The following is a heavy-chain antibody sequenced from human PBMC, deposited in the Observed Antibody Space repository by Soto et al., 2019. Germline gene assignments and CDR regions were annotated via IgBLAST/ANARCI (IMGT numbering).Heavy chain of an antibody. CDR2: IYYSGNT. J-gene: IGHJ5*02. CDR1: GISISSSIYF. D-gene: IGHD4-17*01. CDR3: AKLPRADYGGIFDR. Sequence: SETLSLTCSVSGISISSSIYFWGWIRQPPGKGLEWIGSIYYSGNTNYNPSFKSRVTISVETSKNQFSLKLGSVTAADTAVYYCAKLPRADYGGIFDRLGQGTLVTVYS. V-gene: IGHV4-39*07.